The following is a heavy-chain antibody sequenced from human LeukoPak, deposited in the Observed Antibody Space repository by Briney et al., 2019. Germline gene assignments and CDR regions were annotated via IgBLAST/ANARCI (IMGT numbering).Heavy chain of an antibody. V-gene: IGHV4-30-4*01. J-gene: IGHJ4*02. CDR2: IYYSGST. CDR3: AREARAYYYDSSGYYYTDGFDY. Sequence: SETLSLTCTVSGGSISSGDYYWSWIRQPPGKGLEWIGDIYYSGSTYYNPSLKSRVTILVDTSKNQFSLKLSSVTAADTAVYYCAREARAYYYDSSGYYYTDGFDYWGQGTLVTVSS. CDR1: GGSISSGDYY. D-gene: IGHD3-22*01.